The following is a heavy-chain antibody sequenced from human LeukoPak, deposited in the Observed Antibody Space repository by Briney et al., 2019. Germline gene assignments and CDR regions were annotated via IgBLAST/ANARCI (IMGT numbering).Heavy chain of an antibody. Sequence: PGGSLRLSCAASGFTFSSYAMSWVRQAPGKGREWVSGISGSGGSTYYADSVKGRFTISRDNSKNTLYLQMNSLRAEDTAVYYCAKGEGVATYYFDYWGQGALVTVSS. CDR1: GFTFSSYA. CDR3: AKGEGVATYYFDY. D-gene: IGHD5-12*01. CDR2: ISGSGGST. J-gene: IGHJ4*02. V-gene: IGHV3-23*01.